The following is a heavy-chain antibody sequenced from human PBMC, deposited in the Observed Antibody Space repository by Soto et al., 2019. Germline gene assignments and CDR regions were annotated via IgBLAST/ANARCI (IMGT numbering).Heavy chain of an antibody. CDR1: GFTFSTYS. CDR3: AREYTAWPLAYGLDV. J-gene: IGHJ6*02. V-gene: IGHV3-21*01. CDR2: ISSRSDI. D-gene: IGHD2-2*02. Sequence: PGGSLRLSCVGSGFTFSTYSINWVRQAPGRGLEWVSSISSRSDIYYADSVKGRFTISRDNAKNSVSLQMNSLRAEDTAVYYCAREYTAWPLAYGLDVWGQGTTVTVSS.